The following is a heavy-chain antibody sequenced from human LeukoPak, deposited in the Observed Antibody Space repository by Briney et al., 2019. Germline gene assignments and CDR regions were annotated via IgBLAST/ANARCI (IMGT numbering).Heavy chain of an antibody. CDR2: IYYSGST. Sequence: SETLSLTCTVSGGSISSSSYYWGWIRQPPGKGLEWIGCIYYSGSTYYNPSLKSRVTISVDTYKNKFSLKLSSVAAADTAVYYCERLGSRGYCSSISCSDYWRQGTRVPGSS. CDR1: GGSISSSSYY. V-gene: IGHV4-39*01. D-gene: IGHD2-2*01. CDR3: ERLGSRGYCSSISCSDY. J-gene: IGHJ4*02.